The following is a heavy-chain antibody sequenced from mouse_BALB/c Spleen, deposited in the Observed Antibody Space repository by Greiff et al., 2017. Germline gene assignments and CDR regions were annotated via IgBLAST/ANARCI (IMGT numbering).Heavy chain of an antibody. D-gene: IGHD1-1*01. CDR2: ISSGSSTI. CDR3: ARYYYGEGGYAMDY. CDR1: GFTFSSFG. J-gene: IGHJ4*01. V-gene: IGHV5-17*02. Sequence: EVHLVESGGGLVQPGGSRKLSCAASGFTFSSFGMHWVRQAPEKGLEWVAYISSGSSTIYYADTVKGRFTISRDNPKNTLFLQMTSLRSEDTAMYYCARYYYGEGGYAMDYWGQGTSVTVSS.